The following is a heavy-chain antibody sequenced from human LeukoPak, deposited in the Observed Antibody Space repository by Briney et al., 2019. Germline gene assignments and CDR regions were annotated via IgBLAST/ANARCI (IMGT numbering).Heavy chain of an antibody. CDR2: ISSSGSSS. CDR1: GFTFGSHS. J-gene: IGHJ4*02. V-gene: IGHV3-48*02. Sequence: PGGSLRLSCAASGFTFGSHSMNWVRQAPGKGLEWVSYISSSGSSSYYADSVKGRFTISRDNAKNSLSLQMNSLRDDDTAVYYCARDGNDGFDYWGQGMLVTVSS. D-gene: IGHD1-14*01. CDR3: ARDGNDGFDY.